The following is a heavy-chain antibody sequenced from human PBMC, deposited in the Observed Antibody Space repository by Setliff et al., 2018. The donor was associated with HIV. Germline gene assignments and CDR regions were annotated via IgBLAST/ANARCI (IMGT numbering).Heavy chain of an antibody. V-gene: IGHV4-39*07. J-gene: IGHJ4*01. CDR3: AREGKTALVTKYFDY. CDR2: IFYTGSA. CDR1: GGSISNGYYY. Sequence: SETLSLTCTVSGGSISNGYYYWVWIRQPPGKGLEWIGGIFYTGSAHHNPSLKSRVTISVDTSRNQFSLKMNSVTAADTAVYYCAREGKTALVTKYFDYWGHGKLVTVSS. D-gene: IGHD5-18*01.